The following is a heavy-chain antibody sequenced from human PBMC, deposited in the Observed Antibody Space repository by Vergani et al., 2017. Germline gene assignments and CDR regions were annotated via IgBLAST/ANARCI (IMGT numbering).Heavy chain of an antibody. CDR3: VIFLHTSYILGSFDI. Sequence: QAQLQESGPRLVKPSQTLSLTCSFSGGSLDIHSQTWGWIRQPAGEGLEWIGLIDVKGNSNVSPSLESRVTMSADASRGRFSLTLRSVTNSDTAVYFCVIFLHTSYILGSFDIWGQGIKVTVSS. V-gene: IGHV4-61*02. D-gene: IGHD3-9*01. CDR1: GGSLDIHSQT. CDR2: IDVKGNS. J-gene: IGHJ3*02.